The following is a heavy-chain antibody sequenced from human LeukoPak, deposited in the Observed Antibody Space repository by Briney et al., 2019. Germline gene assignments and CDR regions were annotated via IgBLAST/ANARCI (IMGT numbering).Heavy chain of an antibody. V-gene: IGHV3-64*01. CDR1: GFTFSSYA. CDR2: ISSNGGST. Sequence: GGSLRLSCAASGFTFSSYAMHWVRQAPGKGLEYVSAISSNGGSTYYANSVKGRFTISRDNSKNTLYLQMGSLRAEDMAVYYCARALGVVGAPNDYWGQGTLVTVSS. J-gene: IGHJ4*02. CDR3: ARALGVVGAPNDY. D-gene: IGHD1-26*01.